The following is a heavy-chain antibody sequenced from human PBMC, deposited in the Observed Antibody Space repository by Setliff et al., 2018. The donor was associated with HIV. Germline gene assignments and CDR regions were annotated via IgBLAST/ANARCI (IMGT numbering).Heavy chain of an antibody. D-gene: IGHD3-22*01. Sequence: PGGSLRLSCVASGFTFSNYGMHWVRQAPGKGLEWVAFIRYDGSNKYYADSVKGRFTISRDNSKNTLFLQLNSLRVDDTAVYYCAKDRYYDSSGSPFDYWGQGTLVTVSS. CDR3: AKDRYYDSSGSPFDY. CDR2: IRYDGSNK. CDR1: GFTFSNYG. J-gene: IGHJ4*02. V-gene: IGHV3-30*02.